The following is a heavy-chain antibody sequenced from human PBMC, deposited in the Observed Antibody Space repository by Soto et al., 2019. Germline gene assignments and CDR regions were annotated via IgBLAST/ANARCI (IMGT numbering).Heavy chain of an antibody. CDR3: AKVISTIGSKQWLAQTKHQALDY. CDR1: GYNFNGYY. J-gene: IGHJ4*02. CDR2: MNPNTGGA. Sequence: QVHLVQSGAEVKKPGASVKVSCKASGYNFNGYYIHWVRQAPGQGLEWMGWMNPNTGGANYAQKFQGKVIMTTDTSISTAYLELRSLTSDATAVYYCAKVISTIGSKQWLAQTKHQALDYWGQGTLVTVSS. V-gene: IGHV1-2*02. D-gene: IGHD6-19*01.